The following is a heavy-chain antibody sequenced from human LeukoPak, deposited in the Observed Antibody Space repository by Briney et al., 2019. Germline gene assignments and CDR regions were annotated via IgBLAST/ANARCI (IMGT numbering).Heavy chain of an antibody. CDR3: ARDYYSYSRGSWAFDI. Sequence: GGSLRLSCAASAFTFSSTWMSWVRQGPGNGLEWVVNIDQDGSEKYHEESMKGRITISRDTAKNSLYLQMNSLRAEDTAVYYCARDYYSYSRGSWAFDIRGQGTMVTVSS. J-gene: IGHJ3*02. D-gene: IGHD3-22*01. CDR1: AFTFSSTW. CDR2: IDQDGSEK. V-gene: IGHV3-7*03.